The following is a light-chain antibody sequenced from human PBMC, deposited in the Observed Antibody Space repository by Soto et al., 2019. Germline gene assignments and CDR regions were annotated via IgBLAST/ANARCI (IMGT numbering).Light chain of an antibody. CDR1: QSISSW. Sequence: DIQMTQSPSTLSASVGDRVTITCRASQSISSWLAWYQQKPGKAPKLLIYDASSVESGVPSRFSGSGSGTEFTLTISSLQPDDFATYYCQQYNSYSYTFGQGTKVEIK. V-gene: IGKV1-5*01. J-gene: IGKJ1*01. CDR3: QQYNSYSYT. CDR2: DAS.